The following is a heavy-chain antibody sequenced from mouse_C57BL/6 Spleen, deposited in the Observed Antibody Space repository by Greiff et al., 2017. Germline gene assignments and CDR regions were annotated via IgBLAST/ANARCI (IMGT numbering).Heavy chain of an antibody. CDR1: GFTFSDYG. Sequence: EVHLVESGGGLVKPGGSLKLSCASSGFTFSDYGMHWVRHAPETGLEWVAYISSGSSTIYYADTVKGRFTISRDNAKNTLFLQMTSLRAEDTAMYYCARGIYYDYDDAMDYWGQGTSVTVSS. CDR2: ISSGSSTI. J-gene: IGHJ4*01. V-gene: IGHV5-17*01. D-gene: IGHD2-4*01. CDR3: ARGIYYDYDDAMDY.